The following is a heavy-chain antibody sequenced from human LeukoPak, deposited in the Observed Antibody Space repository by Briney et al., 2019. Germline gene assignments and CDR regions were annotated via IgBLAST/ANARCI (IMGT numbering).Heavy chain of an antibody. CDR2: IYYSGST. Sequence: SETLSLTCTVSGGSISSYYWSWIRQPPGKGLEWIGYIYYSGSTNYNPSLKGRVTISVDRSKNQFSLKLSSVTAADTAVYYCARSAGRSYYYYYYMDVWGKGTTVTVSS. V-gene: IGHV4-59*12. CDR3: ARSAGRSYYYYYYMDV. CDR1: GGSISSYY. J-gene: IGHJ6*03.